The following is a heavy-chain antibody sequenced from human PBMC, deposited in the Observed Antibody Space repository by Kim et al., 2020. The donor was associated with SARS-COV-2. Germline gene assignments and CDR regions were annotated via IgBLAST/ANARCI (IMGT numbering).Heavy chain of an antibody. J-gene: IGHJ4*02. D-gene: IGHD1-1*01. V-gene: IGHV3-49*04. CDR3: SRALQTDY. CDR1: GFNFGDYD. CDR2: IRGKAFRGAT. Sequence: SLRLSCTTSGFNFGDYDMTRVRQAPGKGLEWIGFIRGKAFRGATQYAASVRGRFTISRDDSKSIAYLEMNSLKVEDTAVYFCSRALQTDYWGQGTLVTVSS.